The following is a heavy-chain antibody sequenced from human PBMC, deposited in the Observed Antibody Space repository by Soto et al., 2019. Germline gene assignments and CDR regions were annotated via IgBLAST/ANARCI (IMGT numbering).Heavy chain of an antibody. Sequence: GGSLRLSCAASGFTFSSYAMSWVRQAPGKGLEWVSAISGSGGSTYYADSVKGRFTISRDNSKNTLYLQMNSLRAEDTAVYYCAKDRPLYGSGSYSRQVPLDYWGQGTLVTVSS. J-gene: IGHJ4*02. CDR1: GFTFSSYA. V-gene: IGHV3-23*01. D-gene: IGHD3-10*01. CDR2: ISGSGGST. CDR3: AKDRPLYGSGSYSRQVPLDY.